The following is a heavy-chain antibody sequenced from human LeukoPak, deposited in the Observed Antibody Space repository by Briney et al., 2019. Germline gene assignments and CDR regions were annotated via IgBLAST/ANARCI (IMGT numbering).Heavy chain of an antibody. J-gene: IGHJ3*02. V-gene: IGHV3-23*01. CDR3: ARNSSGFKLGDAFDI. Sequence: TGGTLRLSCAASGFTFSSYAMTWVRQAPGQGQEWNSAINGGAYSTSYADSVKGRFTIYRDNSKNTLYLQMNSLRAEDTAVYYCARNSSGFKLGDAFDIWGQGTLVTVSS. D-gene: IGHD3-22*01. CDR1: GFTFSSYA. CDR2: INGGAYST.